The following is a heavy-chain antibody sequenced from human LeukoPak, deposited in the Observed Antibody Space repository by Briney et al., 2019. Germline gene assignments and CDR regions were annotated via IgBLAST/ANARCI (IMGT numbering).Heavy chain of an antibody. D-gene: IGHD2-15*01. CDR2: ISSSGSDI. CDR3: VRVKGSYFDY. CDR1: GFPLSSYS. Sequence: PGGSLRLSCAASGFPLSSYSINWVRQAPGKGLEWVSYISSSGSDIYYVDSVKGRFTVSRDNAKNSLFLQMNSPRAEHTAVYYCVRVKGSYFDYWGQGALVTVSS. J-gene: IGHJ4*02. V-gene: IGHV3-48*01.